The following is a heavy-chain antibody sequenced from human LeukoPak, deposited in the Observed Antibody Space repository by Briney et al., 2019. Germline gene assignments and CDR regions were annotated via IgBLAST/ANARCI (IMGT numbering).Heavy chain of an antibody. V-gene: IGHV3-21*04. D-gene: IGHD3-3*01. Sequence: PGGSLRLSCAASGFTFSSYSMNWVRQAPGKGLEWVSSISSSSSYIYYADSVKGRFTISRDNAKNSLYLQMNSLRAEDTAVYYCARAGGRLFGVLIPLSFDYWGQGTLVTVSS. CDR3: ARAGGRLFGVLIPLSFDY. J-gene: IGHJ4*02. CDR2: ISSSSSYI. CDR1: GFTFSSYS.